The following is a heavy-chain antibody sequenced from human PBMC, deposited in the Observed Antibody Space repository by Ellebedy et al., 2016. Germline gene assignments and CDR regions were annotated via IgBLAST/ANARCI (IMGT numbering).Heavy chain of an antibody. CDR1: GGSISSSSYY. J-gene: IGHJ4*02. Sequence: SETLSLXXTVSGGSISSSSYYWGWIRQPTGKGLEWIGSIYYSGSTYYNPSLKSRVTISVDTSKNQFSLKLSSVTAADTAVYYCARDLGSGGKVYWGQGTLVTVSS. CDR2: IYYSGST. D-gene: IGHD2-15*01. V-gene: IGHV4-39*07. CDR3: ARDLGSGGKVY.